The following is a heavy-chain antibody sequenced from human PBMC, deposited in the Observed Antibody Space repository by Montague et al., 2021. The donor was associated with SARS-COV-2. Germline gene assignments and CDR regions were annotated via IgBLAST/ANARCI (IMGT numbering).Heavy chain of an antibody. J-gene: IGHJ6*02. D-gene: IGHD6-19*01. CDR2: IWYDGSNK. CDR1: GFTFSSYG. CDR3: ARDLGAVAGGYYYYYYGMDV. V-gene: IGHV3-33*01. Sequence: SRRLSLSASGFTFSSYGMHWVRQAPGKGLEWVAIIWYDGSNKYYADSVKGRFTISRDNSKNTLYLQMNSLRAEDTAVYYCARDLGAVAGGYYYYYYGMDVWGQGTTVTVSS.